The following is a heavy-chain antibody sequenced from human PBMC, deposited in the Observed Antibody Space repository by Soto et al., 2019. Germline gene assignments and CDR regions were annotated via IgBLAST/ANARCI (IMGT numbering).Heavy chain of an antibody. CDR3: ARRYDFWSGYRKGYYFDY. D-gene: IGHD3-3*01. CDR2: INPSGGGT. CDR1: GYTFTSYY. V-gene: IGHV1-46*01. Sequence: AASVKVSCKASGYTFTSYYMHWVRQAPGQGLEWMGIINPSGGGTSYAQKFQGRVTMTRDTSTSTVYMELSSLRSEDTAVYYCARRYDFWSGYRKGYYFDYWGQGTLVTVSS. J-gene: IGHJ4*02.